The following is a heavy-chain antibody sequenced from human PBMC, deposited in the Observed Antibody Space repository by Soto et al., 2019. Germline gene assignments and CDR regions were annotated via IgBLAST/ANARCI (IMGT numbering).Heavy chain of an antibody. Sequence: GGSLRLSCAASGFTFSSYWMSWVRQAPGKGLEWVANIKQDGSEKYYVDSVEGRFTISRDNAKNSLYLQMNSLRAEDTAVYYCAREPPAGHYHYGMDVWGQGTTVTVSS. CDR2: IKQDGSEK. V-gene: IGHV3-7*03. CDR3: AREPPAGHYHYGMDV. CDR1: GFTFSSYW. J-gene: IGHJ6*02. D-gene: IGHD2-2*01.